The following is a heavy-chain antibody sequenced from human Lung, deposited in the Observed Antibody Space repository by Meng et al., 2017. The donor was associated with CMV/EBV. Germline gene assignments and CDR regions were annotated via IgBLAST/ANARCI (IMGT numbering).Heavy chain of an antibody. CDR3: GRMGVAPFDI. J-gene: IGHJ3*02. Sequence: GGSXRLXCAASGFSIDDYAMHWVRQAPGKGLEWVSGISWNSDNIAYADSVKGRFTISRDNARNSLYLQMNTLKIEDTAFYYCGRMGVAPFDIWGQGTRVTGSS. V-gene: IGHV3-9*01. CDR2: ISWNSDNI. CDR1: GFSIDDYA. D-gene: IGHD3-3*01.